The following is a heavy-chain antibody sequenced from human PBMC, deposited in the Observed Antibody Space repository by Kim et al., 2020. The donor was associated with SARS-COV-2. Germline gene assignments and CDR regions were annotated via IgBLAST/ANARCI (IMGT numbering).Heavy chain of an antibody. CDR3: ARCARFWSGYYRYYYYYYYMDV. J-gene: IGHJ6*03. CDR2: IKQDGSEK. Sequence: GGSLRLSCAASGFTFSSYWMSWVRQAPGKGLEWVANIKQDGSEKYYVDSVKGRFTISRDNAKNSLYLQMNSLRAEDTAVYYCARCARFWSGYYRYYYYYYYMDVWGKGTTVTVSS. CDR1: GFTFSSYW. D-gene: IGHD3-3*01. V-gene: IGHV3-7*01.